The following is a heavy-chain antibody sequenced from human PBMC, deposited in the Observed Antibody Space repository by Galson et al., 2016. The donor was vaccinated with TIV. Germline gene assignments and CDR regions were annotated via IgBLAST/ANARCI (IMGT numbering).Heavy chain of an antibody. CDR3: AKEITEYSREWMWDY. V-gene: IGHV3-30*18. CDR2: VSYNGNLK. Sequence: SLRLSCAASGFTFSIYGMQWVRQAPGKGLEWVAVVSYNGNLKFYVDSVKGRFTVSRDNSKNTLYLQMDSVRAEDTGIYYCAKEITEYSREWMWDYWGHGTLVTVSS. D-gene: IGHD6-13*01. J-gene: IGHJ4*01. CDR1: GFTFSIYG.